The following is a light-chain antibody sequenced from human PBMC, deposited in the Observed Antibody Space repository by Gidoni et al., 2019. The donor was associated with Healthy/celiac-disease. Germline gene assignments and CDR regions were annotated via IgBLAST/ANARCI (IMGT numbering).Light chain of an antibody. J-gene: IGKJ2*01. V-gene: IGKV3-20*01. CDR3: QQYGSSPGYT. CDR1: QSVSSRY. CDR2: GAS. Sequence: DIVLTQSPGTLSLSPGERATLSCRASQSVSSRYLAWYQQKPGQATRLLIYGASSRATGIPDRFSVSGSVTDFTLTVSRLEPEDFAVYYCQQYGSSPGYTFGQGTKLEIK.